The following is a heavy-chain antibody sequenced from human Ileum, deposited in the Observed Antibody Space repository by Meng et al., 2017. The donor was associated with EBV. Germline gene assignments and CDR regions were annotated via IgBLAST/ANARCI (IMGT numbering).Heavy chain of an antibody. D-gene: IGHD1-7*01. CDR1: GDSISSYIW. V-gene: IGHV4-4*02. Sequence: QVQLQGSGPGLVKPSGTLSLPCTVSGDSISSYIWWSWVRQPPGKGLEWIGEVYHRGDTNYNPSLKSRVDISVDKSKNQFYLSLFSVTAADTAVYYCGRDQGRELINHWGQGTLVTVSS. CDR2: VYHRGDT. CDR3: GRDQGRELINH. J-gene: IGHJ4*02.